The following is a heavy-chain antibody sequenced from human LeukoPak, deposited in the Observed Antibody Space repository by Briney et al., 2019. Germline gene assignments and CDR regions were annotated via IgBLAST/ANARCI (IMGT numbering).Heavy chain of an antibody. CDR2: ISYDGNDK. CDR1: GFTFSSYG. CDR3: AKDPFFSSGGGLDY. V-gene: IGHV3-30*18. Sequence: GGSLRLSCAASGFTFSSYGMHWVRQAPGKGLEWVAVISYDGNDKYNADSVKGRFTISRDNSKNTLYLQMNSLRAEDTAVYYCAKDPFFSSGGGLDYWGQGTLVTVSS. J-gene: IGHJ4*02. D-gene: IGHD3-16*01.